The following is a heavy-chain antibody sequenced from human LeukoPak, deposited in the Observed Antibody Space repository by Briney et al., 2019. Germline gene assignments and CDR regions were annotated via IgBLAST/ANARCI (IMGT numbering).Heavy chain of an antibody. CDR3: ARSLGAGSMDV. CDR1: GFTFSSYS. CDR2: ISSSSSYI. J-gene: IGHJ6*02. Sequence: GGSLRLSCAASGFTFSSYSMNWVRQAPGKGLEWVSSISSSSSYIYYADSVKGRFTISRDSAKNSLYLQMNSLRAEDTAVYYCARSLGAGSMDVWGQGTTVTVSS. V-gene: IGHV3-21*01. D-gene: IGHD3-16*01.